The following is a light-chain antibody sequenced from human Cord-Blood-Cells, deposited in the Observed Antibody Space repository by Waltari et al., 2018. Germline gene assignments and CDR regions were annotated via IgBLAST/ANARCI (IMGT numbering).Light chain of an antibody. V-gene: IGKV1-5*03. Sequence: DIQITQSPSTLSASVGDRVTITCRASQSISSWLAWYQQKPGKAPKRLIYKASSLESAVPSRFSGSGSGTEFTLTISSLQPDDFATYYCQQYNSYMYTFGQGTKLEIK. CDR2: KAS. CDR3: QQYNSYMYT. J-gene: IGKJ2*01. CDR1: QSISSW.